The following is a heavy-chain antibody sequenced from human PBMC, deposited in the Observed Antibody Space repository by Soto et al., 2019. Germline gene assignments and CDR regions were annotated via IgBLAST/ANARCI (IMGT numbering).Heavy chain of an antibody. CDR2: IFSSGTA. CDR3: ARVPYPFDSHCAVDV. J-gene: IGHJ6*02. Sequence: SETLSLTCTVSGDSISSGNKSWSWIRQAPGKGLEWIGYIFSSGTAYYTPSLTSRLPMSLDTSQNQFSLRLPSVTDADSADDYCARVPYPFDSHCAVDVWGQGTTVTVYS. V-gene: IGHV4-30-4*01. D-gene: IGHD3-16*01. CDR1: GDSISSGNKS.